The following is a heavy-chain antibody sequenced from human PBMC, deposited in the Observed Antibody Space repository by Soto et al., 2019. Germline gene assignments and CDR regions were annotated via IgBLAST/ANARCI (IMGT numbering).Heavy chain of an antibody. D-gene: IGHD5-12*01. CDR1: GFTFSSFG. V-gene: IGHV3-30*18. CDR3: AKERSVVATTPDFDY. CDR2: ASYDGSYK. Sequence: QVQLVESGGGVVQPGRSLRLSCAASGFTFSSFGMHWVRQAPGKGLEWVAVASYDGSYKYYADSVKGRFTISRDNSTNTLYLKRNSLRAEDTAVYYCAKERSVVATTPDFDYWGQGTLVTVSS. J-gene: IGHJ4*02.